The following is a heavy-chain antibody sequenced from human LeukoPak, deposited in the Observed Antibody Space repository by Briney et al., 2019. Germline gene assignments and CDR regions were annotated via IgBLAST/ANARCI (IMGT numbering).Heavy chain of an antibody. D-gene: IGHD3-22*01. CDR1: GFTFSSYW. CDR3: ARDLYRIVVVPHYFDY. Sequence: GGSLRLSCAASGFTFSSYWMSWVRQAPGKGLEWVSSISSNSTYIYQADSVKGRFIISRDNAKNSLYLQMNSLRAEDTAVYYCARDLYRIVVVPHYFDYWGQGTLVTVSS. CDR2: ISSNSTYI. J-gene: IGHJ4*02. V-gene: IGHV3-21*01.